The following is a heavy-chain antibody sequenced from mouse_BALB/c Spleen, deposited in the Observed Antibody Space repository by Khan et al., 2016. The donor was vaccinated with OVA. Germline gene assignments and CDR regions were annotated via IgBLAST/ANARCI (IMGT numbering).Heavy chain of an antibody. CDR2: ISYSGST. CDR3: ARLGPGVTY. V-gene: IGHV3-2*02. CDR1: GYSITSDYA. D-gene: IGHD2-2*01. Sequence: EVQLQESGPGLVKPSQSLSLTCSVAGYSITSDYAWNWIRQFPGNKLEWMGYISYSGSTSYNPSLKSRLSITRDTSKNQFFLQLNSVTTEDTATYYCARLGPGVTYWGQGTLVTVSA. J-gene: IGHJ3*01.